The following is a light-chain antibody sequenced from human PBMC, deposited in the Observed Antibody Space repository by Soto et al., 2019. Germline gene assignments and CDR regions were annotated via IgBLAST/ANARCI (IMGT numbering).Light chain of an antibody. V-gene: IGKV1-33*01. CDR2: DAS. J-gene: IGKJ4*01. CDR1: QDISNY. CDR3: QQCDNLPLT. Sequence: DTQMTQSPSSLSASVGDRVTITCQASQDISNYLNWYQQKPGKAPKLLIYDASSLETGVPPRFSGSGSGTDFTFTISSLQPEDIATYYCQQCDNLPLTFGGGTKVEIK.